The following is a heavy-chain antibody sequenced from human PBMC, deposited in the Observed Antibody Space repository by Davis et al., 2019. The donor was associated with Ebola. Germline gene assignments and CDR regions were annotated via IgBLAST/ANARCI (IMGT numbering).Heavy chain of an antibody. D-gene: IGHD3-10*01. V-gene: IGHV4-59*12. CDR3: ARGRKNYGSGSYYRFDY. CDR2: IYYSGST. J-gene: IGHJ4*02. Sequence: ESLKISCTVSGGSISSYYWSWIRQPPGKGLEWIGYIYYSGSTNYNPSLKSRVTISVDTSKNQFSLQLNSVTPEDTAVYYCARGRKNYGSGSYYRFDYWGQGTLVTVSS. CDR1: GGSISSYY.